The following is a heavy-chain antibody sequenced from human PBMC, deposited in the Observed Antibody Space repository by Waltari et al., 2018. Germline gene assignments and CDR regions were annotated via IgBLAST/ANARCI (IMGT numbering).Heavy chain of an antibody. CDR3: ARDNALRGGEYYYYYYGMDV. CDR1: GFNFSTYE. CDR2: ISGSGNII. D-gene: IGHD3-10*01. V-gene: IGHV3-48*03. Sequence: EVQLVESGGGLVQPGGSLRLSCEASGFNFSTYEMNWVRQAPGKGLEWVSYISGSGNIIYYADSFTGRFIISRDNAKNSLYLQMNSLRAEDTAVYYCARDNALRGGEYYYYYYGMDVWGQGTTVTVS. J-gene: IGHJ6*02.